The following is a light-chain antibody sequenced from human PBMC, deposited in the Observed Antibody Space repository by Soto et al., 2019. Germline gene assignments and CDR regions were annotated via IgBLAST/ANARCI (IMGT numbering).Light chain of an antibody. V-gene: IGKV3-15*01. J-gene: IGKJ2*01. CDR2: GAS. CDR3: QQGHNWPLT. Sequence: EIVMTQSPATLSLSPGERAALSCRASQSINSELAWYQQKPGQPPRLLIYGASTRATGVPARFTGSESGSEFTLTISGLQSEDFAFYYCQQGHNWPLTLGRGTGLEI. CDR1: QSINSE.